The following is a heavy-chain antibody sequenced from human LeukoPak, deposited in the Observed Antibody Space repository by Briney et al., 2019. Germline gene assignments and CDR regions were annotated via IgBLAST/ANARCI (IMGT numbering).Heavy chain of an antibody. J-gene: IGHJ4*02. CDR2: TYYRSKWYN. Sequence: SQTLSLTCAISGDSVSSNSVAWNWLRQSPSRGLEWLGRTYYRSKWYNDFAVSVKSRITINPDTSKNQFSLQLNSVTPEDTAVYYCARVVSREWFFDYWGQGTLVTVSS. CDR1: GDSVSSNSVA. D-gene: IGHD3-3*01. CDR3: ARVVSREWFFDY. V-gene: IGHV6-1*01.